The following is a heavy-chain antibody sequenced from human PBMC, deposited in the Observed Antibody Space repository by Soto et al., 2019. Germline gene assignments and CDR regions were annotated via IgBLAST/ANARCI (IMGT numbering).Heavy chain of an antibody. D-gene: IGHD6-19*01. CDR2: IYYSGST. V-gene: IGHV4-59*08. Sequence: PSETLSLTCTVSGGSISSYYWSWIRQPPGKGLEWIGYIYYSGSTNYNPSLKSRVTISVDTSKNQFSLKLSSVTAADTAVYYCARQGGIAVAGTLSYSYNWFDPWGQGTLVTVSS. CDR1: GGSISSYY. CDR3: ARQGGIAVAGTLSYSYNWFDP. J-gene: IGHJ5*02.